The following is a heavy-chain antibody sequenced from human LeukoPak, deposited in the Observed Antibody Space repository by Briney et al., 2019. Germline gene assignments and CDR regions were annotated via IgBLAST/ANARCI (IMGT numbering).Heavy chain of an antibody. J-gene: IGHJ6*03. CDR3: ARHSFYYYYYIDV. V-gene: IGHV4-39*01. Sequence: SETLSLTCTVSGGSISSSAYYWGWIRQSPGKGLEWIGDVYYSGSTFYNPSLMSRVTISADTSMNQFSLKLRSVTAADTAVYYCARHSFYYYYYIDVWGKGTTVIVSS. CDR1: GGSISSSAYY. CDR2: VYYSGST.